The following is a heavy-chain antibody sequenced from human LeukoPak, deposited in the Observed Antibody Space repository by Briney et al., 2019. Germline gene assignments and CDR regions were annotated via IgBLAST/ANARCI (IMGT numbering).Heavy chain of an antibody. CDR2: ISYDGSNK. V-gene: IGHV3-30*18. CDR1: GFTFSSYG. J-gene: IGHJ6*02. Sequence: GGSLRLSCAASGFTFSSYGMHWVRQAPGKGLEWAAVISYDGSNKYYADSVKGRFTISRDNSKNTLYLQMNSLRAEDTAVYYCAKGAYSSSMDVWGQGTTVTVSS. D-gene: IGHD6-13*01. CDR3: AKGAYSSSMDV.